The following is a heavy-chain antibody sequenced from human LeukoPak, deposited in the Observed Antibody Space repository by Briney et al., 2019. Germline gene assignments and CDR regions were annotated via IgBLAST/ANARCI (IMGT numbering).Heavy chain of an antibody. CDR1: GFTFSSYA. CDR3: VKDRGVTTPYYFDY. J-gene: IGHJ4*02. CDR2: ISSNGGST. Sequence: GGSLRLSCSASGFTFSSYATHWVRQAPGKGLEYVSGISSNGGSTYYADSVKGRFTISRDNSKNTLYLQMSGQRAEDTAVYYCVKDRGVTTPYYFDYWGQGTLVTVSS. D-gene: IGHD4-17*01. V-gene: IGHV3-64D*09.